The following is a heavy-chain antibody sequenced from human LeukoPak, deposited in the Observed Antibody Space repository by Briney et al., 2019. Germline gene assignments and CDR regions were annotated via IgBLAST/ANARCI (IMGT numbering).Heavy chain of an antibody. CDR1: GFTFRDYY. CDR2: ISRSGDTL. D-gene: IGHD3-9*01. CDR3: AREVVIFPDYYYYGMDV. Sequence: GGSLRLSCAASGFTFRDYYMTWIRQAPGEGLEWISYISRSGDTLYYADSVEGRFTISRDNAKNSLYLQMNSLRAEDTAVYYCAREVVIFPDYYYYGMDVWGQGTTVTVSS. J-gene: IGHJ6*02. V-gene: IGHV3-11*01.